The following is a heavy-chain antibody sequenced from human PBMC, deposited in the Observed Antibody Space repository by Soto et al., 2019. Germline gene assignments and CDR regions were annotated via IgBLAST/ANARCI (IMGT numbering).Heavy chain of an antibody. Sequence: QVQLVESGGGVVQPGRSLRLSCAASGFAFSSYVMHWVRQAPGKGLEWVAVISYDGSNKYYADSVKGRFTISRDNSKNTLYLQMNSLRAEDTAVYYCARDLSGSGDWGQGTLVTVSS. CDR2: ISYDGSNK. D-gene: IGHD3-10*01. V-gene: IGHV3-30-3*01. J-gene: IGHJ4*02. CDR1: GFAFSSYV. CDR3: ARDLSGSGD.